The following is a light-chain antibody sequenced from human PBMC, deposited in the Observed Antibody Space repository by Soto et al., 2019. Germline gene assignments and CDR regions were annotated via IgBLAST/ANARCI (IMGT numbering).Light chain of an antibody. J-gene: IGKJ2*01. Sequence: DIQMTQSPSSLSASIGDRVTITCRAGQSISNYLNWYQQKPGKAPKLLIYAAFSLQSGVPSRFSGSGSGTDFTLTISSLQPEDFTTYYCQQSYRTPRTYGQGTKLEFK. V-gene: IGKV1-39*01. CDR3: QQSYRTPRT. CDR2: AAF. CDR1: QSISNY.